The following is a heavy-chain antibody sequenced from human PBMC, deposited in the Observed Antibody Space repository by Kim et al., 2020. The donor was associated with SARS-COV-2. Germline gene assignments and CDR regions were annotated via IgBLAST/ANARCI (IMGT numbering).Heavy chain of an antibody. CDR3: ARRGYYYDSSGYYGGGTNDAFDI. Sequence: SETLSLTCTVSGGSISSYYWSWIRQPPGKGLEWIGYSYYSGSTNYNPSLKSRVTISVVTSKNQFSLKLSSVTAADTAVYYCARRGYYYDSSGYYGGGTNDAFDIWGQGTMVTVSS. D-gene: IGHD3-22*01. CDR1: GGSISSYY. J-gene: IGHJ3*02. CDR2: SYYSGST. V-gene: IGHV4-59*08.